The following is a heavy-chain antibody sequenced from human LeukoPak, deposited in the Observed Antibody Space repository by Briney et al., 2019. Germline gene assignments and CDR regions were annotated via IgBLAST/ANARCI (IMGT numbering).Heavy chain of an antibody. CDR1: GFTVSSNY. D-gene: IGHD2-21*01. Sequence: GGSLRLSCAASGFTVSSNYMSWVRQAPGKGLEWVSVIYSGGSTYYADSVKGRFTISRDNSKNTLYLQMNSLRAEDTAVYYCAKHTFPAGRANWFDPWGQGTLVTVSS. J-gene: IGHJ5*02. CDR3: AKHTFPAGRANWFDP. CDR2: IYSGGST. V-gene: IGHV3-53*01.